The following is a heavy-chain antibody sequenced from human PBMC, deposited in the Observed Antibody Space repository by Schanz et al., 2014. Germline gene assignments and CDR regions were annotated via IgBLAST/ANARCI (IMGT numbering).Heavy chain of an antibody. CDR3: AREDYLDSSGYSCGY. D-gene: IGHD3-22*01. J-gene: IGHJ4*02. CDR2: INTHTGNP. CDR1: GYTFNSYA. Sequence: QVQLVQSGAEVKKPGASVRVSCKASGYTFNSYALHWVRQAPGQGLEWMGWINTHTGNPTYAQGFTGRFVFSLDTSVSTAYLQISSLKADDTAVYYCAREDYLDSSGYSCGYWGQGTLVTVSS. V-gene: IGHV7-4-1*02.